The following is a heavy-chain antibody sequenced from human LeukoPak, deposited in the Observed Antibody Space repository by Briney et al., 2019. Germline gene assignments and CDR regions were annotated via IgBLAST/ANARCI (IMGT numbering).Heavy chain of an antibody. CDR1: GFTFSSYE. CDR2: ISSSGSTI. V-gene: IGHV3-48*03. Sequence: GGSLRLSCAASGFTFSSYEMNWVRQAPGKGLEWVSYISSSGSTIYYADSVKGRFTISRDNAKNSLYLQMNSLRAEDTAVYYCARKTGYRGAFDIWGQGTMVTVSS. D-gene: IGHD1-14*01. J-gene: IGHJ3*02. CDR3: ARKTGYRGAFDI.